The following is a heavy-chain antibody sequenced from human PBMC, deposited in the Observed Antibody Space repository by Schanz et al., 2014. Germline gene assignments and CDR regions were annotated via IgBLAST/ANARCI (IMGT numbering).Heavy chain of an antibody. Sequence: EVQLVESGGGLIQPGGSLRLSCAASGFTLSNYAMSWVRQAPGKGLEWVSALSEGGGGTHYADSVRGRFTISSDSSKNTLYLQMSSLRADDTAVYYCARKVVATIGGYYDNWGQGALVIVSS. D-gene: IGHD5-12*01. CDR1: GFTLSNYA. J-gene: IGHJ4*02. CDR2: LSEGGGGT. CDR3: ARKVVATIGGYYDN. V-gene: IGHV3-23*04.